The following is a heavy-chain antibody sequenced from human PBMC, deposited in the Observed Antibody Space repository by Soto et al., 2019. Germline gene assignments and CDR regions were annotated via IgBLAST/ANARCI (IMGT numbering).Heavy chain of an antibody. J-gene: IGHJ6*03. V-gene: IGHV4-59*01. D-gene: IGHD2-2*01. CDR3: ARNIVVVPAAMTYYYYMDV. CDR2: IYYSGST. Sequence: LSETLSLTCTVSGGSISSYYWSWIRQPPGKGLEWIGYIYYSGSTNYNPSLKSRVTISVDTSKNQFSLKLSSVTAADTAVYYCARNIVVVPAAMTYYYYMDVWGKGTTVTVSS. CDR1: GGSISSYY.